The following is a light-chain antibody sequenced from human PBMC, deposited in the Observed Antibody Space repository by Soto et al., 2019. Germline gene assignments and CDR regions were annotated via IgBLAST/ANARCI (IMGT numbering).Light chain of an antibody. Sequence: DIQLTQSPSFLSASVGDRVTITCRASQDINSYLAWYQLKLGKAPKLLIYGTSTLQSGVPSRFSGSGSGTEFTLTISSLQPEDFATYFCQQINTYPLTFGQGTRLEIK. J-gene: IGKJ5*01. CDR3: QQINTYPLT. CDR2: GTS. V-gene: IGKV1-9*01. CDR1: QDINSY.